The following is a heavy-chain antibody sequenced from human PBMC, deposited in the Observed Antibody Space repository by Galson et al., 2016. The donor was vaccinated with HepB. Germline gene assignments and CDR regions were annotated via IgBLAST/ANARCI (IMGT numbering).Heavy chain of an antibody. CDR1: GGSFSGYY. Sequence: ATLSLTCAVHGGSFSGYYWNWIRQPAGKGPEWSGDINHSGSANYKPSLKGRVTISADMSKNPFSLRLNSVTAADTAVYYCAKKGRWHSPAPYYFDAWGQGTLVTVSS. CDR2: INHSGSA. J-gene: IGHJ4*02. CDR3: AKKGRWHSPAPYYFDA. D-gene: IGHD2-15*01. V-gene: IGHV4-34*01.